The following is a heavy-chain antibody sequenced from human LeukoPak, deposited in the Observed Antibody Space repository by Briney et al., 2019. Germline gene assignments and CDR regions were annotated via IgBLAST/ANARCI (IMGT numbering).Heavy chain of an antibody. CDR2: ISGDGGST. CDR3: AKEEYSHTTNYFDN. V-gene: IGHV3-43*02. CDR1: GFIFDDYA. D-gene: IGHD2-8*01. Sequence: PGGSLRLSCAASGFIFDDYAMHWVRQAPGKGLEWVSLISGDGGSTFYADSVRGRFTISRDNSKNSLSLQMNSLTTEDTALYYCAKEEYSHTTNYFDNWGQGSWSPSPQ. J-gene: IGHJ4*02.